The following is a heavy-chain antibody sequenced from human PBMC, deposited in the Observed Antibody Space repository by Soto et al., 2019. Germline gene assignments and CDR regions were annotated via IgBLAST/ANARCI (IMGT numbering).Heavy chain of an antibody. V-gene: IGHV3-33*01. CDR1: GFTFSSYG. D-gene: IGHD6-13*01. J-gene: IGHJ5*02. Sequence: GGSLRLSCAASGFTFSSYGMHWVRQAPGKGLEWVAVIWYDGSNKYYADSVKGRFTISRDNSKNTLYLQMNSLRAEDTAVYYCARPSGSWYNWFDPWGQGTLVTVSS. CDR3: ARPSGSWYNWFDP. CDR2: IWYDGSNK.